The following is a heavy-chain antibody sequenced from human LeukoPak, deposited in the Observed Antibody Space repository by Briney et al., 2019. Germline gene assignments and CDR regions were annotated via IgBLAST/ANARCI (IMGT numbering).Heavy chain of an antibody. V-gene: IGHV4-59*01. CDR2: IYYSGST. D-gene: IGHD3-3*01. CDR3: ARGDFWSSYGMDV. Sequence: SETLSLTCTVSGGSISSYYWSWIRQPPGKGLEWIGYIYYSGSTNYNPSLKSRVIISVDTSKNQFSLKLSSVTAADTAVYYCARGDFWSSYGMDVWGQGTTVTVSS. CDR1: GGSISSYY. J-gene: IGHJ6*02.